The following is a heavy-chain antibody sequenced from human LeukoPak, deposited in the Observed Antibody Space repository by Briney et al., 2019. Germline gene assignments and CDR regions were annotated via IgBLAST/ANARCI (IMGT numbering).Heavy chain of an antibody. Sequence: PGGSLRLSCAASGFTFNNYAMNRVRQAPGKGLEWLSAISGSGGSTYYTNSVKGRFTVSRDNSKNTLYLQMNSLRAEDTAVYYCAKDRSGGSGTLFPIFESWGQGTLVTVSS. CDR2: ISGSGGST. D-gene: IGHD3-10*01. J-gene: IGHJ4*02. CDR3: AKDRSGGSGTLFPIFES. V-gene: IGHV3-23*01. CDR1: GFTFNNYA.